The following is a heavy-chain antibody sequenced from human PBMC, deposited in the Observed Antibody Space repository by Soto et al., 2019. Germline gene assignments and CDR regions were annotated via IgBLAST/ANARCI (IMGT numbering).Heavy chain of an antibody. CDR1: GFTFSSYD. CDR2: IGTAGDT. J-gene: IGHJ2*01. V-gene: IGHV3-13*01. CDR3: ARSYPYDFWSGYYEDWYFDL. D-gene: IGHD3-3*01. Sequence: GGSLRLSCAASGFTFSSYDMHWVRQATGKGLEWVSAIGTAGDTYYPGSVKGRFTISRENAKNSLYLQMNSLRAGDTAVYYCARSYPYDFWSGYYEDWYFDLWGRGTLGTVSS.